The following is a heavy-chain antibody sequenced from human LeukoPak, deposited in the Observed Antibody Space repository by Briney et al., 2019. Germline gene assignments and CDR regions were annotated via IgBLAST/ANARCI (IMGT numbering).Heavy chain of an antibody. CDR3: ARGDGYSGYDSRYYYYYMDV. J-gene: IGHJ6*03. D-gene: IGHD5-12*01. CDR1: GYTFTSSY. V-gene: IGHV1-46*01. Sequence: ASVKLSCKASGYTFTSSYMHWVRQAPGQGLEWMGIINPSGGSTSYAQKFQGRVTMTRDMSTSTVYMELSSLRSEDTAVYYCARGDGYSGYDSRYYYYYMDVWGKGTTVTVSS. CDR2: INPSGGST.